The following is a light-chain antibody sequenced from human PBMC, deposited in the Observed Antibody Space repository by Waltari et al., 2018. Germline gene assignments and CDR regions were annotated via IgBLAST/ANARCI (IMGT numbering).Light chain of an antibody. CDR1: GGINVAGYH. V-gene: IGLV5-45*01. Sequence: PMLTQPASLSASPGASASLTCTFSGGINVAGYHIHWYQQKPGSPPRYLLRYKSDSDKGQGPEVPSRFSGSKDASANTGILRISGLQSEDEADYYCAIGHSSGRVFGGGTRLTVL. CDR3: AIGHSSGRV. J-gene: IGLJ2*01. CDR2: YKSDSDK.